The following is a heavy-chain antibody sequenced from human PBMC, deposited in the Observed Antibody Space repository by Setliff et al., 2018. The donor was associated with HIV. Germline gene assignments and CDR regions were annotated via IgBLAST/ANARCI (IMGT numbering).Heavy chain of an antibody. CDR1: GYTFSDYG. J-gene: IGHJ3*02. CDR3: ARIPTGGAFDI. D-gene: IGHD7-27*01. V-gene: IGHV1-18*01. CDR2: ISAHNGRI. Sequence: GASVKVSCKASGYTFSDYGISWVRQAPGQGLEWMGWISAHNGRINYAQKFQGRVTITTDESTNTAYMELSSLRSEDTAVYYCARIPTGGAFDIWGQGTVVTVS.